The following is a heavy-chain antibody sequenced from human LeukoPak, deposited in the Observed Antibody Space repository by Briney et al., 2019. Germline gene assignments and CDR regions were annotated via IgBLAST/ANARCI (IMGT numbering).Heavy chain of an antibody. CDR1: GFTFSSYG. D-gene: IGHD3-22*01. CDR2: TWYDGSNK. CDR3: AREQAYYYDSSGYNDY. Sequence: GRSLRLSCAASGFTFSSYGMHWVRQAPGKGLEWVAVTWYDGSNKYYADSVKGRFTISRDNSKNTLYLQMNSLRAEDTAVYYCAREQAYYYDSSGYNDYWGQGTLVTVSS. V-gene: IGHV3-33*01. J-gene: IGHJ4*02.